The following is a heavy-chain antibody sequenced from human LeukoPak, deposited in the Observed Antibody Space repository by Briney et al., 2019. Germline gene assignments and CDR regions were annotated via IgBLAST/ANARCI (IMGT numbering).Heavy chain of an antibody. J-gene: IGHJ4*02. V-gene: IGHV4-34*01. D-gene: IGHD2-21*02. CDR1: GGSFSGYY. CDR3: ARGKGMTLRD. Sequence: SETLSLTCAVYGGSFSGYYWSWIRQPPGKGLEWIGEINHSGSTNYNPSLKSRVTISVDTSKNQFSLKLSSVTAADTAVYYCARGKGMTLRDWGQGTLVTVSS. CDR2: INHSGST.